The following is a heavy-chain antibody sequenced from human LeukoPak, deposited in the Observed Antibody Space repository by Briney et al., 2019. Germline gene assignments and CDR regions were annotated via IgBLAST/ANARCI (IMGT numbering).Heavy chain of an antibody. D-gene: IGHD3-22*01. V-gene: IGHV3-21*04. J-gene: IGHJ4*02. CDR1: GSTFSNYS. CDR2: ITSGSRYI. Sequence: GGSLRPSCAPSGSTFSNYSMDSVRQPPGNGLEWVSSITSGSRYIYYAVSVKGRFTISRDNAKNSLYLQMNSLRPEDTAVYYCAGSYDSSGFSDYWGQGTLVTVSS. CDR3: AGSYDSSGFSDY.